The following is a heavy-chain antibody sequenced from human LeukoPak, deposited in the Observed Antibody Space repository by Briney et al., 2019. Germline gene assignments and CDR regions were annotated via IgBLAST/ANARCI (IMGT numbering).Heavy chain of an antibody. CDR3: ARGGGWDTIFRVVQYMDV. J-gene: IGHJ6*03. D-gene: IGHD3-3*01. CDR1: GFTFSSYW. CDR2: IKEDGSEE. Sequence: PGGSLRLSCAASGFTFSSYWMSWVRQAPGKGLEWVANIKEDGSEEHYVDSVKGRFTISRDNAKKSLFLQMNSLRAEDTAIYYCARGGGWDTIFRVVQYMDVWGKGTTVTVSS. V-gene: IGHV3-7*01.